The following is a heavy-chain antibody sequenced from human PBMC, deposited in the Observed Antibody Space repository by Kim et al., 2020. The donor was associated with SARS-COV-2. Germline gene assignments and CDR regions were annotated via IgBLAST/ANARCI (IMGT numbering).Heavy chain of an antibody. J-gene: IGHJ5*02. D-gene: IGHD6-13*01. V-gene: IGHV3-23*01. CDR3: AKVGSSSSWPGWFDP. CDR2: ISGSGGST. CDR1: GFTFSSYA. Sequence: GGSLRLSCAASGFTFSSYAMSWVRQAPGKGLEWVSAISGSGGSTYYADSVKGRFTISRDNSKNTLYLQMNSLRAEDTAVYYCAKVGSSSSWPGWFDPWGQGTLVTVSS.